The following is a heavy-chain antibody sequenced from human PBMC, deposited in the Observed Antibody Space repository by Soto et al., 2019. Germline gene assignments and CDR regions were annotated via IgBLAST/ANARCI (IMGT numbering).Heavy chain of an antibody. CDR2: IYWDDDK. CDR1: GFSLSTSGVG. D-gene: IGHD1-1*01. CDR3: AHAELERLTYYYGMDV. J-gene: IGHJ6*02. V-gene: IGHV2-5*02. Sequence: QINLKESGPTLLKPTQTLTLSCTFSGFSLSTSGVGVAWVRQPPGKVPEWLALIYWDDDKRFSPSLKSRLTITKDTSKNQVVLTMTSVDPVDTGIYYCAHAELERLTYYYGMDVWGQGITVTVSS.